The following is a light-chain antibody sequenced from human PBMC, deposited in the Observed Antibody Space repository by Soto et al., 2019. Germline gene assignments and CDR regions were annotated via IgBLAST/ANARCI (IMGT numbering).Light chain of an antibody. CDR2: AAS. Sequence: DILLTQSPSSLSASVGDRVTITCRASQNIDMYLSWYQQKPGRAPKLLIYAASTLQSGVPSRFSGSGSGTHFSLTISGLQPEYFATYFCQQSYNSPPLTFGAGTKVEI. CDR3: QQSYNSPPLT. CDR1: QNIDMY. J-gene: IGKJ4*01. V-gene: IGKV1-39*01.